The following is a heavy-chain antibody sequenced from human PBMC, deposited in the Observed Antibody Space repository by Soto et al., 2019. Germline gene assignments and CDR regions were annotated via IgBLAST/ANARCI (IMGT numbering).Heavy chain of an antibody. Sequence: ASVKVSCKASGYTFTGYYMHWVRQAPGQGLEWMGWINPNSGGTNYAQKFQGRVTTTRDTSISTAYMELSRLRSDDTAVYYCARDWSGDFWNGMDVWGQGTTVTVSS. J-gene: IGHJ6*02. CDR2: INPNSGGT. D-gene: IGHD3-3*01. V-gene: IGHV1-2*02. CDR3: ARDWSGDFWNGMDV. CDR1: GYTFTGYY.